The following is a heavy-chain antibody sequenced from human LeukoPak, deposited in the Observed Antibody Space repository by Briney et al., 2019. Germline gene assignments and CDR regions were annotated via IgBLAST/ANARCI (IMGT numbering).Heavy chain of an antibody. V-gene: IGHV4-59*01. J-gene: IGHJ5*02. Sequence: SETLSLTCTVSGGSISSYYWSWIRQPPGKGLEWIGYIYYSGSTNYNPSLKGRVTISVDTSKNQFSLKLSSVTAADTAVYYCARGFLEVQGWFDPWGQGTLVTVSS. D-gene: IGHD2/OR15-2a*01. CDR2: IYYSGST. CDR1: GGSISSYY. CDR3: ARGFLEVQGWFDP.